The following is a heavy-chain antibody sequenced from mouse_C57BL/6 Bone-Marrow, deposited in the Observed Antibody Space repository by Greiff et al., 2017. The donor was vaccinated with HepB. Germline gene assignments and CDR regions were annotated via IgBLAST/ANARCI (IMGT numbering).Heavy chain of an antibody. CDR2: ISGGGGNT. CDR3: ARQSFGSSHWYFDV. V-gene: IGHV5-9*01. J-gene: IGHJ1*03. D-gene: IGHD1-1*01. Sequence: EVKVEESGGGLVKPGGSLKLSCAASGFTFSSYTMSWVRQTPEKRLEWVATISGGGGNTYYPDSVKGRFTISRDNAKNTLYLQMSSLRSEDTALYYCARQSFGSSHWYFDVWGTGTTVTVSS. CDR1: GFTFSSYT.